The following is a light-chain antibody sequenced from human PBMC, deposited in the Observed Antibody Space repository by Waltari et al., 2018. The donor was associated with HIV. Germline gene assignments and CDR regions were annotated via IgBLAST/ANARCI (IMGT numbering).Light chain of an antibody. Sequence: DIQMTQSPSSLSASVGDRVTITCQASQDISNYLNWYQQKPGKAPKLLIYDASNLETGVPSRFSGSESGTGFTFTISSLQPEDIATYYCQQYQNLPLTFGGGTKVEIK. CDR2: DAS. CDR3: QQYQNLPLT. V-gene: IGKV1-33*01. J-gene: IGKJ4*01. CDR1: QDISNY.